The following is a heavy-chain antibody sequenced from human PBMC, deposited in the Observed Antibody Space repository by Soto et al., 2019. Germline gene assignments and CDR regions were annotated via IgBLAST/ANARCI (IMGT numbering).Heavy chain of an antibody. CDR3: AIEKRANGYFDY. J-gene: IGHJ4*02. CDR2: IKQAGSEK. Sequence: EVQLVESGGGLVQTGGSLRLSCAASGFTFSAYWMSWVRQAPGKGLEWVANIKQAGSEKYYVDSVNGRFIISRDDAKNSLFLQVISLRVEDTAVYYCAIEKRANGYFDYWGQGTLVTVSS. D-gene: IGHD6-25*01. V-gene: IGHV3-7*01. CDR1: GFTFSAYW.